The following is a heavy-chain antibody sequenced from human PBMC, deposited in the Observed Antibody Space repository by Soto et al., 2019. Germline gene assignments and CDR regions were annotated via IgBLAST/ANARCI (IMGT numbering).Heavy chain of an antibody. V-gene: IGHV1-18*04. CDR1: GYTFTSYG. D-gene: IGHD3-10*01. J-gene: IGHJ6*02. CDR2: ISAYNGNT. Sequence: QVQLVQSGAEVKKPGASVKVSCKASGYTFTSYGISWVRQAPGQGLEWMGWISAYNGNTNYAQKLQGRVTMTTDTSTSTAYMELRSLRSDDTAVYYCARDRWAYGSGSYYDYYYGMDVWGQGTTVTVSS. CDR3: ARDRWAYGSGSYYDYYYGMDV.